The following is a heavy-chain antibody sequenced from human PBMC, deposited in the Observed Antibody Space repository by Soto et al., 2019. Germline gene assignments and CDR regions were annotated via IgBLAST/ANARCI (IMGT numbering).Heavy chain of an antibody. CDR2: IYYSGST. D-gene: IGHD3-3*01. Sequence: SETLSLTCTVSGGSISSYYWSWIRQPPGKGLEWIGYIYYSGSTNYNPSLKSRVTISVDTSKNQFSLKLSSVTAADTAVYYCARGPDDFWSGYLVDYWGQGTLVTVSS. CDR3: ARGPDDFWSGYLVDY. CDR1: GGSISSYY. J-gene: IGHJ4*02. V-gene: IGHV4-59*01.